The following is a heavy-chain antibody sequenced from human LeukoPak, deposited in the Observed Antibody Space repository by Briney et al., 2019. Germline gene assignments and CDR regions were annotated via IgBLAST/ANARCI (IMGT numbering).Heavy chain of an antibody. CDR3: ARDRGSKNWNSAWWFDP. CDR1: GGSISSYY. V-gene: IGHV4-4*07. CDR2: IYTDGRT. J-gene: IGHJ5*02. Sequence: PSETLSLTCAVSGGSISSYYWTWIRQPAGKGLEWVGRIYTDGRTWFNPSLKSRLTMSIDTSRNQFSLKLSSVTAADTAVYYCARDRGSKNWNSAWWFDPWGQGTLVTVSS. D-gene: IGHD1-7*01.